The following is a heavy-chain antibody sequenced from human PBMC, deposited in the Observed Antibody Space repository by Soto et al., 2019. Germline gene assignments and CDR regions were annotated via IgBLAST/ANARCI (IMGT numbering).Heavy chain of an antibody. D-gene: IGHD3-3*01. J-gene: IGHJ4*02. CDR1: GGSISSGDYY. Sequence: SETLSLTCTVSGGSISSGDYYWSWIRQPPGKGLEWIGYIYYSGSTYYNPSLKSRVTISVDTSKNQFSLKLSSVTAADTAVYYCARVRFKSGYIDYWGQGTLVTVSS. V-gene: IGHV4-30-4*02. CDR2: IYYSGST. CDR3: ARVRFKSGYIDY.